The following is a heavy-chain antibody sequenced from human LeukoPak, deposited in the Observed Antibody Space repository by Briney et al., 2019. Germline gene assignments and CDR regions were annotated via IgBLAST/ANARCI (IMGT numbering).Heavy chain of an antibody. J-gene: IGHJ4*02. D-gene: IGHD4-17*01. Sequence: PSVKASCKASGYTLTSYDINWVRQATAQGLEWMGWMNPNSGNTSYAQNFQGRVTITRNTPISTAYIELSSLRSEDTAVYYCERGNYGDLDYWGQGTLVTVCS. V-gene: IGHV1-8*01. CDR3: ERGNYGDLDY. CDR2: MNPNSGNT. CDR1: GYTLTSYD.